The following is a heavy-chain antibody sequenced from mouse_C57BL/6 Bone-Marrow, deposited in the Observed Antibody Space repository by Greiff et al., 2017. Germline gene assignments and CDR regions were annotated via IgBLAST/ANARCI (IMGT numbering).Heavy chain of an antibody. Sequence: EVHLVESGGGLVQPKGSLKLSCAASGFSFNTYAMNWVRQAPGKGLEWVARIRSKSNNYATYYADSVKDRFTISRDDTESMLYLQMNNLKTEDTAMYYCVRHGTGTWNYYAMDYWGQGTSVTVSS. CDR3: VRHGTGTWNYYAMDY. J-gene: IGHJ4*01. D-gene: IGHD4-1*01. CDR2: IRSKSNNYAT. CDR1: GFSFNTYA. V-gene: IGHV10-1*01.